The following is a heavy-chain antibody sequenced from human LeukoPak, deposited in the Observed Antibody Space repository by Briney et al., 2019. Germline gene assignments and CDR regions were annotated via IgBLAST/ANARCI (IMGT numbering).Heavy chain of an antibody. V-gene: IGHV4-30-2*01. CDR3: ARGGSGVVLRLLEWLPSYYYYGMDV. CDR1: GGSISSGGYS. Sequence: SETLSLTCAVSGGSISSGGYSWSWIRQPPGKGLEWIGYIYHSGSTYYNPSLKSRVTISVDRSKNQFSLKLSSVTAADTAVYYCARGGSGVVLRLLEWLPSYYYYGMDVWGQGTTVTVSS. CDR2: IYHSGST. D-gene: IGHD3-3*01. J-gene: IGHJ6*02.